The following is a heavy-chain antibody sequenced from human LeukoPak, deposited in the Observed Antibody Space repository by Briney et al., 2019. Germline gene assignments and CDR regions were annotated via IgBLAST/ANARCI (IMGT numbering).Heavy chain of an antibody. CDR2: IYYSGST. CDR1: GGSISSSSYY. Sequence: SETLSLTCTVSGGSISSSSYYWGWIRQPPGKGLEWIGSIYYSGSTYYNPSLKSRVTISVDTSKNQFSLKLSSVTAADTAVYYCARRLGQLPRRRGNWFDPWGQGTLVTVSS. J-gene: IGHJ5*02. V-gene: IGHV4-39*07. CDR3: ARRLGQLPRRRGNWFDP. D-gene: IGHD6-6*01.